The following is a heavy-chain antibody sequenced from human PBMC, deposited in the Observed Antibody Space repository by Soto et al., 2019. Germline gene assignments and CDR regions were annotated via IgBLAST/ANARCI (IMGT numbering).Heavy chain of an antibody. CDR3: ARVYPYYGSGSYDY. CDR2: INAGNGNT. Sequence: QVQLVQSGAEVKKPGASVKVSCKASGYTFTSYAMHWVRQAPGQRLEWMGWINAGNGNTKYSQKFQGRATITRDTSASTAYLAPRSLRSEHTAVYYCARVYPYYGSGSYDYWGQGTLVTVSS. J-gene: IGHJ4*02. V-gene: IGHV1-3*01. D-gene: IGHD3-10*01. CDR1: GYTFTSYA.